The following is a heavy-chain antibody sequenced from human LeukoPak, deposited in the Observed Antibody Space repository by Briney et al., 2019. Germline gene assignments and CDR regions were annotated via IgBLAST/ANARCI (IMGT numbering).Heavy chain of an antibody. D-gene: IGHD3-16*02. J-gene: IGHJ3*02. CDR2: IYYSGST. V-gene: IGHV4-59*01. CDR1: GGSISSYY. CDR3: ARVGAGYDYVWGSYRAPFAFDI. Sequence: SETLSLTCTVSGGSISSYYWSWIRQPPGRGLEWMGYIYYSGSTNYNPSLKSRVTISVDTAKNQFSLKLSSVTAADTAVYYCARVGAGYDYVWGSYRAPFAFDIWGQGTMVTVSS.